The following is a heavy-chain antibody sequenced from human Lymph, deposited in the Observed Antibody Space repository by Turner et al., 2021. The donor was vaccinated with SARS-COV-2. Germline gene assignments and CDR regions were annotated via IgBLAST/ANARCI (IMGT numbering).Heavy chain of an antibody. CDR2: IYPGDSDT. V-gene: IGHV5-51*01. CDR3: ARLPIARGYSGYDFYYFDY. CDR1: GYSFPTSW. J-gene: IGHJ4*02. D-gene: IGHD5-12*01. Sequence: EVQLVQSGAEVKKPGESLKISCKGSGYSFPTSWIGWVRQMPGKALEWMGIIYPGDSDTRYSPSFQGQVTISADKSISTAYLQWSSLKASDTAMYYCARLPIARGYSGYDFYYFDYWGQGTLVTVSS.